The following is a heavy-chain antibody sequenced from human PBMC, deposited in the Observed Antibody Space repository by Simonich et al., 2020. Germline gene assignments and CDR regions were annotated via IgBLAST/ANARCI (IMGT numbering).Heavy chain of an antibody. CDR2: INSDGSST. V-gene: IGHV3-74*01. D-gene: IGHD1-26*01. CDR3: ARVGGSYYSNFDY. J-gene: IGHJ4*02. CDR1: GFTFSSYW. Sequence: GGSLRLSCAYSGFTFSSYWMHWVRQAPGKGRVWVSRINSDGSSTSYADSVKGRFTISRDKDKNTLYLQMNSLGTEDTAVYYCARVGGSYYSNFDYWGQGTLVTVSS.